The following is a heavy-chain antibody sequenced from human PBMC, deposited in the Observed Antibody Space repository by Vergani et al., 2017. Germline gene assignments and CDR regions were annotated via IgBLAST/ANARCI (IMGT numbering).Heavy chain of an antibody. CDR1: GGTFSTYA. CDR3: ARHCSSTSCYRPKDYYYYMDV. J-gene: IGHJ6*03. D-gene: IGHD2-2*02. Sequence: VSCKASGGTFSTYAISWVRQAPGQVLEWMGGIIPIFGTANYAQKFQGRVTITADESTSTAYMELSSLRSEDTAVYYCARHCSSTSCYRPKDYYYYMDVWGKGTTVTVSS. CDR2: IIPIFGTA. V-gene: IGHV1-69*01.